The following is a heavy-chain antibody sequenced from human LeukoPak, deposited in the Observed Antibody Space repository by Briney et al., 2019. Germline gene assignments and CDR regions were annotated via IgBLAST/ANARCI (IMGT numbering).Heavy chain of an antibody. CDR3: TTDGDMAAAGTLNY. D-gene: IGHD6-13*01. CDR1: GFTFDDYG. Sequence: GGSLRLSCAASGFTFDDYGMSWVRQAPGKGLEWVSAISGSGGSTYYADSVKGRFTISRDNSKNTLYLQMNSLKTEDTALYYCTTDGDMAAAGTLNYWGQGTLVTVSS. V-gene: IGHV3-23*01. J-gene: IGHJ4*02. CDR2: ISGSGGST.